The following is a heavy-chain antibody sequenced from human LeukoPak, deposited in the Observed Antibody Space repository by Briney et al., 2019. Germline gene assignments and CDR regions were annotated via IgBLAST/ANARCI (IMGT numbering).Heavy chain of an antibody. Sequence: SETLSLTCTVSGGSISSGGYSWSWIRQHPGKGLEGIGYNYYSGSTYYNPSLKRRATISVDTSKNQFSLKLSSVTAADTAVYYCARFVEMGYNWFDPWGQGTLVTVSS. CDR3: ARFVEMGYNWFDP. V-gene: IGHV4-31*03. J-gene: IGHJ5*02. D-gene: IGHD5-24*01. CDR2: NYYSGST. CDR1: GGSISSGGYS.